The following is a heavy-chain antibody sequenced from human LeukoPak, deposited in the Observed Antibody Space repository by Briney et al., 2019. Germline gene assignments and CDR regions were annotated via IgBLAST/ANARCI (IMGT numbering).Heavy chain of an antibody. CDR1: GGTFSSYA. J-gene: IGHJ4*02. CDR2: IIPILGIA. V-gene: IGHV1-69*04. D-gene: IGHD1-26*01. CDR3: ARGVLWESSTPFDY. Sequence: ASVKVSCKASGGTFSSYAISWVRQAPGQGLEWMGRIIPILGIANYAQKFQGRVTITADKSTSTAYMELSSLRSEDTAVYYCARGVLWESSTPFDYWGQGTLVTVSS.